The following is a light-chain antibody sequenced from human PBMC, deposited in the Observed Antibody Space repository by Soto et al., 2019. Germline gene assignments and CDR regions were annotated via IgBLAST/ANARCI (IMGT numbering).Light chain of an antibody. CDR1: QDISTY. CDR2: DAS. Sequence: DIQMTQSPSSLSASVGDRVTITCQASQDISTYLNRYQQKAGKAPKLLIYDASNLETGVPSRFSGSGSGTDFTFTISSLQPEDIATYYCQQYDNLPPILTFGPGTKVEIK. V-gene: IGKV1-33*01. CDR3: QQYDNLPPILT. J-gene: IGKJ3*01.